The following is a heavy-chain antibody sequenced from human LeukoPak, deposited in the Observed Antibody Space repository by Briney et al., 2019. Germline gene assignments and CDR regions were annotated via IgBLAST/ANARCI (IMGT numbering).Heavy chain of an antibody. V-gene: IGHV3-74*01. J-gene: IGHJ1*01. CDR3: AKGVPLPTYYSSSWGAFQH. D-gene: IGHD6-13*01. CDR2: INTDGSST. CDR1: GFTFSSYW. Sequence: GGSLRLSCAASGFTFSSYWMHWVRHVPGKGLVWVSRINTDGSSTNYADSVKGRFTISRDNAKNTLYLQMNSLRAEDTAVYYCAKGVPLPTYYSSSWGAFQHWGQGTLVTVSS.